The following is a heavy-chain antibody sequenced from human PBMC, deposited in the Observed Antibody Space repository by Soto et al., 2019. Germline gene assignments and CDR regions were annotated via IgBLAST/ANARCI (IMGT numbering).Heavy chain of an antibody. CDR1: GYTFTSYY. V-gene: IGHV1-46*03. CDR2: INPSGGST. CDR3: ARGYCSSTSCYDYYYYYMDV. Sequence: ASVKVSCKASGYTFTSYYMHWVRHAPGQGLEWMGIINPSGGSTSYAQKFQGRVTMTRDTSTSTVYMELSSLRSEDTAVYYCARGYCSSTSCYDYYYYYMDVWGKGTTVTVSS. D-gene: IGHD2-2*01. J-gene: IGHJ6*03.